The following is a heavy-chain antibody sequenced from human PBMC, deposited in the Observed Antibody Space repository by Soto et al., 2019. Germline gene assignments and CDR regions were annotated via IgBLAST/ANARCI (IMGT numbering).Heavy chain of an antibody. J-gene: IGHJ5*02. V-gene: IGHV1-8*01. Sequence: ASVKVSCTASGYAFTSYDINWVRQATGQGLEWMGWMNPNSGKTGYAQKFQGRVTMTRNTSISTAYMELRRMRSEDKAVYYWARAPGALGSWFDTWGQGNLVTV. D-gene: IGHD3-10*01. CDR3: ARAPGALGSWFDT. CDR1: GYAFTSYD. CDR2: MNPNSGKT.